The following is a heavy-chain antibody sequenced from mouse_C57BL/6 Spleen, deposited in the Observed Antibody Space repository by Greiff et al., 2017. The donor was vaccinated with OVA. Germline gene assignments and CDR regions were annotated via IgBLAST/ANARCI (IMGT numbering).Heavy chain of an antibody. V-gene: IGHV1-82*01. J-gene: IGHJ4*01. Sequence: QVQLQQSGPELVKPGASVKISCKASGYAFSSSWMNWVKQRPGKGLEWIGRIYPGDGDTNYNGKFKGKATLTADKSSSTAYMQLSSLTSEDSAVYFCAETTWGMDYWGQGTSVTVSS. CDR3: AETTWGMDY. CDR2: IYPGDGDT. D-gene: IGHD2-12*01. CDR1: GYAFSSSW.